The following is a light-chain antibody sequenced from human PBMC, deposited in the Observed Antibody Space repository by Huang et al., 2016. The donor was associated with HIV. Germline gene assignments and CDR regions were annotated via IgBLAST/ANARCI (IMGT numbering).Light chain of an antibody. J-gene: IGKJ5*01. CDR2: GAS. V-gene: IGKV1-13*02. CDR3: QQLHSYPIT. CDR1: QDIGTS. Sequence: VRLTQSPSSLSASVGDTVILSCRASQDIGTSLAWYQQKTGGAPKLLISGASALPRGVRGRFSGDSAGPYFTLFLNNLQQEDFATYYCQQLHSYPITFGQGTRLDMK.